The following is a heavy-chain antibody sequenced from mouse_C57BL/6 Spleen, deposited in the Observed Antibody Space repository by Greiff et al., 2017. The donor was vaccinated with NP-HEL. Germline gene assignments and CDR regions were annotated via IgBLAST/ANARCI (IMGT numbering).Heavy chain of an antibody. J-gene: IGHJ2*01. CDR1: GFTFSSYT. D-gene: IGHD2-10*02. V-gene: IGHV5-9*01. Sequence: DVMLVESGGGLVKPGGSLKLSCAASGFTFSSYTMSWVRQTPEKRLEWVATISGGGGNTYYPDSVKGRFTISRDNAKNTLYLQMSSLRSEDTALYYCARYVNPFDYWGQGTTLTVSS. CDR3: ARYVNPFDY. CDR2: ISGGGGNT.